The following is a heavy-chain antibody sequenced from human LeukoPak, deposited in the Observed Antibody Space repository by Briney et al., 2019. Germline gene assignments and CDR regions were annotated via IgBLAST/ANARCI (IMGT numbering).Heavy chain of an antibody. CDR3: ARRLLYYYGSGAGAYDY. D-gene: IGHD3-10*01. V-gene: IGHV4-59*01. Sequence: KPSETLSLTCTVSGGSISTYYWSWIRQPPGKGLEWIGYIYNTGSTNYNPSLKSRVTISVDTSKNQFSLKLSSVTAADTAVYYCARRLLYYYGSGAGAYDYWGQGTLVTVSS. CDR2: IYNTGST. CDR1: GGSISTYY. J-gene: IGHJ4*02.